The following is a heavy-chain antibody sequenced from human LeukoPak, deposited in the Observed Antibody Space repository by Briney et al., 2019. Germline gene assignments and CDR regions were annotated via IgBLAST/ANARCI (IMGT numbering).Heavy chain of an antibody. J-gene: IGHJ4*02. CDR3: ARDSGSGSYTFDY. CDR2: FYTSGSL. V-gene: IGHV4-4*07. Sequence: PSETLSLTCTVSGGSITNNYWSWIRQPAGKGLEWIGRFYTSGSLNYNPSLRSRITMSVDTSKKQFFLKLTSVTAADTAVYYCARDSGSGSYTFDYWGQGILVTVSS. D-gene: IGHD3-10*01. CDR1: GGSITNNY.